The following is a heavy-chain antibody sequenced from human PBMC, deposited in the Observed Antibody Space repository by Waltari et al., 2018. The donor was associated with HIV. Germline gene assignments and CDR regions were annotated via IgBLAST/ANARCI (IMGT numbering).Heavy chain of an antibody. CDR3: TSGGVGSTEDFYYGMDV. D-gene: IGHD3-16*01. CDR1: GGSISRRTYY. J-gene: IGHJ6*02. Sequence: QLHLQQSGPGLVNPSETLSLSCTVSGGSISRRTYYWGWIRQPPRMGMEWIGSIYYSGSTYYNPSLKSRVTVSVDTSRNQFSLKLYSVTAADTAVYYCTSGGVGSTEDFYYGMDVWGQGTTVTVSS. V-gene: IGHV4-39*01. CDR2: IYYSGST.